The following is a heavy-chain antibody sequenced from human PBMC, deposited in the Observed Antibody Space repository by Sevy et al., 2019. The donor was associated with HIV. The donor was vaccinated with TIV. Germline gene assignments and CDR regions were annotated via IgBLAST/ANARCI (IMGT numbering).Heavy chain of an antibody. D-gene: IGHD3-3*01. Sequence: ASVKVSCKASGYTLSSYGISWVRQAPGQGLEWIGWINTYNGNTKYAQKLQGRITMTTDTATSTAYMEVRSLRSDDTAVYYCARDKSVQVIFGVVRYNYGMDVWGQGTTVTVSS. J-gene: IGHJ6*02. V-gene: IGHV1-18*01. CDR1: GYTLSSYG. CDR2: INTYNGNT. CDR3: ARDKSVQVIFGVVRYNYGMDV.